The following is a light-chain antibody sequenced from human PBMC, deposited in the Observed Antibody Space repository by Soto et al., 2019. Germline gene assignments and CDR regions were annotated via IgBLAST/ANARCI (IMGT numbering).Light chain of an antibody. CDR2: GAS. CDR1: QSVITN. CDR3: QQYKEWPPWT. V-gene: IGKV3-15*01. Sequence: EIVMTQSPATLSVSPGERATLSCRASQSVITNLAWYQQKPCQAPRLLIFGASARATGVPARFSGTGSGTEFPLTISSLPSEDFAVYYCQQYKEWPPWTFGQGTKVEI. J-gene: IGKJ1*01.